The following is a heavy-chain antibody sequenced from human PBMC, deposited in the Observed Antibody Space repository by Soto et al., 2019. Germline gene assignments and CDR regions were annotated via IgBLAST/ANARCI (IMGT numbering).Heavy chain of an antibody. CDR3: ARQSRSIFAMFDY. D-gene: IGHD3-9*01. Sequence: PGGSLRLSCAASGFTFSSYSMNWVRQAPGKGLEWVSSISSSSSYIYYADSVKGRFTISRDNAKNSLYLQMNSLRAEDTAVYYCARQSRSIFAMFDYWGQGTLVTVSS. J-gene: IGHJ4*02. CDR2: ISSSSSYI. CDR1: GFTFSSYS. V-gene: IGHV3-21*04.